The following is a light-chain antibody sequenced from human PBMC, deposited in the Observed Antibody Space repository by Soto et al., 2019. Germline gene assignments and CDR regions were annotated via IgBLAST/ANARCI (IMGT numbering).Light chain of an antibody. CDR2: DAS. CDR1: QSVSSD. CDR3: QQRRDWPLT. J-gene: IGKJ4*01. V-gene: IGKV3-11*01. Sequence: EVVLTQSPATLSLSPGERATLSCRASQSVSSDLAWYQQKPGQAPRLLIYDASDRATGVPARFSGSGSGTDVTLTISSLEPEDFAVYYCQQRRDWPLTFGGGTTVEIK.